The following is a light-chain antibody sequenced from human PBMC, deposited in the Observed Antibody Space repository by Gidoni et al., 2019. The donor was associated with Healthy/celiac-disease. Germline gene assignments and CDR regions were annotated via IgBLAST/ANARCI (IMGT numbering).Light chain of an antibody. Sequence: EIVMTQSPATLSVSPGERATLSCRASQSVSSNLDWYQQKPGQAPRLLIYSASTRATGIPAKFSGSGSGTEFTLTISSLQSEDFAVYYCQQYNNWPPITFGQGTRLEIK. CDR1: QSVSSN. CDR3: QQYNNWPPIT. V-gene: IGKV3-15*01. CDR2: SAS. J-gene: IGKJ5*01.